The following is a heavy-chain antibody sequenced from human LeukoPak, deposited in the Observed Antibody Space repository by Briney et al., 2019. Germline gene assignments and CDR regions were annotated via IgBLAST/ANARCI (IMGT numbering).Heavy chain of an antibody. CDR3: ARGDYGDYVTLIDY. V-gene: IGHV3-20*04. CDR2: INWNDGST. J-gene: IGHJ4*02. Sequence: GGSLRLSCAASGFTFDDYGMSWVRQAPGKGLEWVSGINWNDGSTGYADSVKGRFTISRDNAKNSLYLQMNSLRAEDTALYYCARGDYGDYVTLIDYWGQGTLVTVSS. CDR1: GFTFDDYG. D-gene: IGHD4-17*01.